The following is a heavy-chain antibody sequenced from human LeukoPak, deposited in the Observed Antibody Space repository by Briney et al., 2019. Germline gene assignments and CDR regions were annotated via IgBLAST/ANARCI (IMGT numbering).Heavy chain of an antibody. CDR3: ARESGYDVDWFDP. V-gene: IGHV1-2*02. D-gene: IGHD5-12*01. CDR1: GYTFTGYY. J-gene: IGHJ5*02. CDR2: INPNSGGT. Sequence: GSVKVSCKASGYTFTGYYMHWVRQAPGQGLEWMGWINPNSGGTNYAQKFQGRVTMTRDTSISTAYMELSRLRSDDTAVYYCARESGYDVDWFDPWGQGTLVTVSS.